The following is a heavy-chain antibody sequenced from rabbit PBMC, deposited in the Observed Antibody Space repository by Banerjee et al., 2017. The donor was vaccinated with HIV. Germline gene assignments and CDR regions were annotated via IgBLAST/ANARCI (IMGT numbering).Heavy chain of an antibody. V-gene: IGHV1S45*01. Sequence: QEQLEESGGDLVKPEGSLTLTCTASGFSFSSGYYMCWVRQAPGKGLEWIACIYTGSSGSTYYANWAKGRFTISKTSSTTVTLQMTSLTAADTATYFCVRDIIGSGSGYSNLWGPGTLVTVS. CDR2: IYTGSSGST. J-gene: IGHJ4*01. CDR1: GFSFSSGYY. D-gene: IGHD1-1*01. CDR3: VRDIIGSGSGYSNL.